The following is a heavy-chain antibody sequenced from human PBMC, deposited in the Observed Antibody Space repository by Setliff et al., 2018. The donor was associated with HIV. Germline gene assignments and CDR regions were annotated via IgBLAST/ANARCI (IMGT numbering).Heavy chain of an antibody. Sequence: LSLTCSVSGYSISNGYYWGWFRQSPGKGLEWIATIYQTGSIYYNPSLQNRVTLLLDMSKNQFSLKLSSATAADTAVYYCARQAWRSGRNGYFVDYWGQGMLVTVSS. CDR2: IYQTGSI. CDR3: ARQAWRSGRNGYFVDY. J-gene: IGHJ4*02. V-gene: IGHV4-38-2*02. D-gene: IGHD3-22*01. CDR1: GYSISNGYY.